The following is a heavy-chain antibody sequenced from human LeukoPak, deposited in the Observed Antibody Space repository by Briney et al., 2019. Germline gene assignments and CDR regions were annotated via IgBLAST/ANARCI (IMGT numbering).Heavy chain of an antibody. D-gene: IGHD1-20*01. CDR3: ARVVTGRCDY. CDR2: IYSSGST. CDR1: GVSISSGSNY. V-gene: IGHV4-39*07. J-gene: IGHJ4*02. Sequence: PSETLSLTCSVSGVSISSGSNYWGWIRQPPGKTLEWIGSIYSSGSTYCNPSLKSRVTISVDTSKNQFSLKLSSVTAADTAVYYCARVVTGRCDYWGQGTLVTVSS.